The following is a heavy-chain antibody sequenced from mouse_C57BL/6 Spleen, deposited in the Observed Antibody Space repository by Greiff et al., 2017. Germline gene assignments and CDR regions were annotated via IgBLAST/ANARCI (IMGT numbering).Heavy chain of an antibody. CDR2: IYPSDSET. D-gene: IGHD1-1*01. Sequence: QVQLQQPGAELVRPGSSVKLSCKASGYTFTSYWMDWVKQRPGQGLEWIGNIYPSDSETHYNQKFKDKATLTVDKSSSTAYMQLSSLTSDDSAVYNCARGSSDFDYWGQGTTLTVSS. CDR3: ARGSSDFDY. CDR1: GYTFTSYW. J-gene: IGHJ2*01. V-gene: IGHV1-61*01.